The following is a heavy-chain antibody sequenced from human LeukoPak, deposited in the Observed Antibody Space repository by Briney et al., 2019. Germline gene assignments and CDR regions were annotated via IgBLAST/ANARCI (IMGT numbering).Heavy chain of an antibody. J-gene: IGHJ4*02. CDR3: AKDEIGAVAGLLDY. V-gene: IGHV3-30*18. Sequence: GGSLRLSCAASGFTFSSYGMYWVRQAPGKGLEWVAVISFDGSNKYYADSVRGRFTVSRDNSKDTLYLQMNSLRAEDTAVYYCAKDEIGAVAGLLDYWGQGILDTVSS. D-gene: IGHD6-19*01. CDR2: ISFDGSNK. CDR1: GFTFSSYG.